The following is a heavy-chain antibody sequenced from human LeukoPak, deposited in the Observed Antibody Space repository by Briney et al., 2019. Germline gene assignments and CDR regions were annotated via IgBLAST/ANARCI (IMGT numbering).Heavy chain of an antibody. Sequence: PGGSLRLSCAASGFIFSNYYIHWVRQAPGKGLVWLSRTNSDGSDTIYADSVKGRFTISRDNAKSTVFLQMSSLRDEDTAVYYCARDRGYSSGRDAFDMWGQGTMVTVSS. CDR2: TNSDGSDT. J-gene: IGHJ3*02. CDR3: ARDRGYSSGRDAFDM. CDR1: GFIFSNYY. V-gene: IGHV3-74*01. D-gene: IGHD6-19*01.